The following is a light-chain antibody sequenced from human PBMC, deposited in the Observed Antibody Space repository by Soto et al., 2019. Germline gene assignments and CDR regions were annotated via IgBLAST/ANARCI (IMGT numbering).Light chain of an antibody. V-gene: IGKV4-1*01. CDR1: QSVLYSSNNKNY. CDR3: QQYYSTPYS. J-gene: IGKJ2*03. CDR2: WAS. Sequence: DIVMTQSPDSLTVSLGERATINCKSSQSVLYSSNNKNYLAWYQQKPGQPPKLLIYWASTREPGVPARFSGSGSGTDFTLTISSLQAEDLAVYYCQQYYSTPYSFGQGTKLEIK.